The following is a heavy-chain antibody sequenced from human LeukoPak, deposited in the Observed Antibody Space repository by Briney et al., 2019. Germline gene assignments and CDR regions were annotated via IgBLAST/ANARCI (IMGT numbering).Heavy chain of an antibody. CDR3: ATPVHYSDSRFDF. V-gene: IGHV3-15*01. J-gene: IGHJ4*02. CDR2: IKSRADGGTT. Sequence: GGSLRLSCAGSRLPFSIAWMTWVRQAPGKGLEWVGRIKSRADGGTTDYAAPVKGRFAISRDDSKSTVYLQMNSLRTEDTAVYYCATPVHYSDSRFDFWGQGTLVTVSS. D-gene: IGHD3-22*01. CDR1: RLPFSIAW.